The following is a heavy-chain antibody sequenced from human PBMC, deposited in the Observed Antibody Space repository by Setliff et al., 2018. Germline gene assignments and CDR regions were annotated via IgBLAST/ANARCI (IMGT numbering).Heavy chain of an antibody. CDR3: FGAGTCSY. V-gene: IGHV3-7*01. J-gene: IGHJ4*02. CDR1: EFTFNKYW. D-gene: IGHD3-10*01. CDR2: INRDGSGA. Sequence: LRLSCAASEFTFNKYWMTWVRQAPGEGLEWLAHINRDGSGAEYADSVKGRFTISRDNGKNSLSLQMNSLRTEDTAVYYCFGAGTCSYWGQGTLVTVSS.